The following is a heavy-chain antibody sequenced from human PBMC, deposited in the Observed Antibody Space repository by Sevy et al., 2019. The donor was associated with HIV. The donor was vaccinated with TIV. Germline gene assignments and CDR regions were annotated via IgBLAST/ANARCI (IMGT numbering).Heavy chain of an antibody. J-gene: IGHJ1*01. Sequence: GGSLRLACAASGFTFSSYAMSWVRQAPGKGLEWVSAFSGSGGSTYYADSVKGRFTISRDNSKNTLYLQMNSLRAEDTAVYYCAKGTVVVVAATAEYFQHWGQGTLVTVSS. CDR1: GFTFSSYA. D-gene: IGHD2-15*01. CDR3: AKGTVVVVAATAEYFQH. CDR2: FSGSGGST. V-gene: IGHV3-23*01.